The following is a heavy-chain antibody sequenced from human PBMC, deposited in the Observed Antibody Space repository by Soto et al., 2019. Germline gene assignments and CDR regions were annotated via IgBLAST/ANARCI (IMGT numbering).Heavy chain of an antibody. CDR2: IWYDGSNK. Sequence: QVPLVESGGGVVQPGRSLRLSCAASGFTFSNYGMHWVRQAPGKGLEWVAVIWYDGSNKYYADSVKGRFTISRDNSKNTLYLQMNSLRAEDTAVYYCARDRMYYDSSGYYDYWGQGTLVTVSS. D-gene: IGHD3-22*01. CDR1: GFTFSNYG. V-gene: IGHV3-33*01. J-gene: IGHJ4*02. CDR3: ARDRMYYDSSGYYDY.